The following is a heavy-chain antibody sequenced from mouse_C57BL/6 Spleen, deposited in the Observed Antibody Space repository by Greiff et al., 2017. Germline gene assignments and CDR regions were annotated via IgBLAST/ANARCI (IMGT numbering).Heavy chain of an antibody. CDR3: ATDYYDLAWFAY. CDR2: IYPGSGST. D-gene: IGHD2-4*01. CDR1: GYTFTSYW. V-gene: IGHV1-55*01. Sequence: QVQLQQPGAELVKPGASVKMSCKASGYTFTSYWITWVKQRPGQGLEWIGDIYPGSGSTNYNEKFKSKASLTVDTSSSTAYMQLSRLTSEDSAVYYCATDYYDLAWFAYWGQGTLVTVSA. J-gene: IGHJ3*01.